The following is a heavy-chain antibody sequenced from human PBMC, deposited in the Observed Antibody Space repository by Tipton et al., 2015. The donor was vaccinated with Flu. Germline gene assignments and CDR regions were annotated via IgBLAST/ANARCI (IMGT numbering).Heavy chain of an antibody. CDR1: GFTFSTYE. V-gene: IGHV3-48*03. J-gene: IGHJ4*02. CDR3: TRGFIRLCDY. CDR2: VSSGGSTI. Sequence: SLRLSCVASGFTFSTYEMNWVRQTPGKGLEWVSYVSSGGSTIFYADSVEGRFTISRDNAKSSLYLQMNSLRAEDTAVYYCTRGFIRLCDYWGQGTLVTVSS. D-gene: IGHD3-16*01.